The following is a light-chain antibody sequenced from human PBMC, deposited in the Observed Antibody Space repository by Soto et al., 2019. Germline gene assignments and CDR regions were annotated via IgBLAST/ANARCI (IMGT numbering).Light chain of an antibody. CDR2: RNN. Sequence: QSVLTQPPSASGTPGQRVTISCSGSSSNIGSNYVYWYQQLPGTAPKLLIYRNNQRPSGVPDRFSGSKSGTSASLAISGLRSEDEADYYCAAWDGSLSGCHVFGPGTKVTVL. CDR3: AAWDGSLSGCHV. CDR1: SSNIGSNY. J-gene: IGLJ1*01. V-gene: IGLV1-47*01.